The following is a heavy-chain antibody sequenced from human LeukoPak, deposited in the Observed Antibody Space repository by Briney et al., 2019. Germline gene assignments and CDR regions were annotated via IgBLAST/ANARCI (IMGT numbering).Heavy chain of an antibody. CDR3: ARQPYDSSGYYRGAFDI. J-gene: IGHJ3*02. CDR1: GFRFTSYW. Sequence: GESLKISCKGSGFRFTSYWIGWVRQMPGKGLEWMGIICPGDSGTRYTPSFQGQVTISADKSISTAYLQWSSLKASDTAIYYCARQPYDSSGYYRGAFDIWGQGTVVTVSS. V-gene: IGHV5-51*01. CDR2: ICPGDSGT. D-gene: IGHD3-22*01.